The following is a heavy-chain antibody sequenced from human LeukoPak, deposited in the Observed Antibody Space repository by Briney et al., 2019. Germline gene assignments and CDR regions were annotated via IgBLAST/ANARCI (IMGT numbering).Heavy chain of an antibody. V-gene: IGHV3-48*03. Sequence: GGSLRLSCAASGFTFSSYEMNWVRQAPGKGLEWVSYISSSGSTIYYADSVKGRFTISRDNAKNSLYLQMNSLRAEDTAVCYCARVAFVATMGDYWGQGTLVTVSS. CDR3: ARVAFVATMGDY. CDR2: ISSSGSTI. D-gene: IGHD5-12*01. J-gene: IGHJ4*02. CDR1: GFTFSSYE.